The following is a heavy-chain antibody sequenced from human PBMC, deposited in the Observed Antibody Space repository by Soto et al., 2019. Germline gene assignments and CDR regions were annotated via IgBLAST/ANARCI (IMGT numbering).Heavy chain of an antibody. V-gene: IGHV5-51*01. Sequence: GESLNISCKGSGYTFPNYWIGWVRQMPGKGLEWMGIIYPGDSDTKYNPSFQGQVIISADKSITTTYLRWTSLKASDTAIYYCAASIFYYGMDVWGQGTTVTVSS. CDR2: IYPGDSDT. CDR1: GYTFPNYW. J-gene: IGHJ6*02. CDR3: AASIFYYGMDV.